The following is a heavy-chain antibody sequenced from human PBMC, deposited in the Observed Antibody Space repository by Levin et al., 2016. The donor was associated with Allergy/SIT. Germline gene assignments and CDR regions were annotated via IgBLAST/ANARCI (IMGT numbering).Heavy chain of an antibody. J-gene: IGHJ5*02. CDR3: ARGAPSLAARRDDWFDP. CDR1: GVSISNNNW. Sequence: SETLSLTCVVSGVSISNNNWWSWIRQSPGKGLEWIGEIYHIGSANYNPSFRSRVSISLDKAKNQFSLKMTSVSVADTAVYYCARGAPSLAARRDDWFDPWGPGILVTVSS. D-gene: IGHD6-6*01. V-gene: IGHV4/OR15-8*03. CDR2: IYHIGSA.